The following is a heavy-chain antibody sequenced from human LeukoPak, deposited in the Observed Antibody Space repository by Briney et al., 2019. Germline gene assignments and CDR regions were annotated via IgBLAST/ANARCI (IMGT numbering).Heavy chain of an antibody. V-gene: IGHV4-61*02. J-gene: IGHJ5*02. CDR2: FYTSGTT. Sequence: PSETLSLTCTVSGGSISSGSYSWSWIRQPAGKGLEWIGRFYTSGTTNYNPSLKSRVTILVDISKNQLSLKLTSVTAADTAVYYCAREVIAAHNWFDPWGQGTLVTVSS. CDR3: AREVIAAHNWFDP. CDR1: GGSISSGSYS. D-gene: IGHD6-6*01.